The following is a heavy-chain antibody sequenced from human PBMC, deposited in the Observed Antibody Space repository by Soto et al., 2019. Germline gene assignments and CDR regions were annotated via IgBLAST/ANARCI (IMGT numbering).Heavy chain of an antibody. Sequence: GGSLRLSCAASGFSFSDYYVSWLRQAPGKGLEWLSYISSSSIYINYADSVRGRFTISRDNAKNSLYLQMNSLRAEDTAVYYCARGPRAPPPHDYGMDVWGQGTTVTVSS. CDR3: ARGPRAPPPHDYGMDV. CDR1: GFSFSDYY. CDR2: ISSSSIYI. J-gene: IGHJ6*02. V-gene: IGHV3-11*05.